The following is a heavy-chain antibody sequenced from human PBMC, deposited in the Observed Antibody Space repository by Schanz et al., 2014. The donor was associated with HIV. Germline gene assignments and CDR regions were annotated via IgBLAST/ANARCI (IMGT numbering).Heavy chain of an antibody. CDR3: ARDGGEV. Sequence: EVQLEESGGGLVKPGGSLRLTCAASGFTFSIYSMNWVRQAPGKGLEWVANIKEDGSEKYHADSVKGRFTISRDNAKNSLFLQMESLRAEDTAVYYCARDGGEVWGQGTTVTVSS. J-gene: IGHJ6*02. V-gene: IGHV3-7*01. D-gene: IGHD3-16*01. CDR2: IKEDGSEK. CDR1: GFTFSIYS.